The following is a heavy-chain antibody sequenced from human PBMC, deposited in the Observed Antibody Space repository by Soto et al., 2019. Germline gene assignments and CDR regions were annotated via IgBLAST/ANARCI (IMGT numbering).Heavy chain of an antibody. CDR3: GRGRGGGRGYYGMDV. CDR1: GFTVSSNY. CDR2: IYSGGST. V-gene: IGHV3-53*01. D-gene: IGHD3-10*01. Sequence: EVQLVESGGGLIQPGGSLRLSCAASGFTVSSNYMSWVRQAPGKGLEWVSVIYSGGSTYYADSVKGRFTISRDNSKNTLYLKMKGRRAGDTAVYYWGRGRGGGRGYYGMDVWGQGPTVTVSS. J-gene: IGHJ6*02.